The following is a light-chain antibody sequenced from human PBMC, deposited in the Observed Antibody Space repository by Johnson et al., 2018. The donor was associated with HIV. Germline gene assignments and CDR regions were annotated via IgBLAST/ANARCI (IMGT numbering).Light chain of an antibody. V-gene: IGLV1-51*01. CDR2: DNN. CDR1: SSKIENNY. Sequence: QSVLTQPPSVSAAPGQKVTISCSGSSSKIENNYVSWYQQFPERAPKLLIYDNNKRPSGIPDRFSGSKSGTSATLGIAGLQTGDEADYFCGTWDTILQTFVFGTGTEVSVL. J-gene: IGLJ1*01. CDR3: GTWDTILQTFV.